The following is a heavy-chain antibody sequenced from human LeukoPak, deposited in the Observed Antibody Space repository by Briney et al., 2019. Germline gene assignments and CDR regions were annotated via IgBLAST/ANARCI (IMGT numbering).Heavy chain of an antibody. Sequence: GGSLRLSCAASGFTVSSNYMSWVRQAPGKGLEWVSVIYSGGSTYYADSVKGRLTISRDNSKNTLYLQMNSLRAEDTAVYYCARVDYYYGMDVWGQGTTVTVSS. J-gene: IGHJ6*02. CDR1: GFTVSSNY. CDR3: ARVDYYYGMDV. CDR2: IYSGGST. V-gene: IGHV3-66*01. D-gene: IGHD2-2*03.